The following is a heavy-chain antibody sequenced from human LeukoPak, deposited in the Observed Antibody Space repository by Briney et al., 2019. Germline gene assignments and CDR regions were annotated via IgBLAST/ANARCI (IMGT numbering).Heavy chain of an antibody. V-gene: IGHV3-48*04. J-gene: IGHJ4*02. D-gene: IGHD1-7*01. CDR1: GFPFSTYS. CDR2: IRSSGTTT. CDR3: ARMNYVSTGWGAPFDY. Sequence: GGSLRLSCAASGFPFSTYSMNWVRQAPGRGLEWLSYIRSSGTTTYYADSVKGRFTISRDNANILLFLQMNSLRAEDTAVYYCARMNYVSTGWGAPFDYWGQGTLVTVSS.